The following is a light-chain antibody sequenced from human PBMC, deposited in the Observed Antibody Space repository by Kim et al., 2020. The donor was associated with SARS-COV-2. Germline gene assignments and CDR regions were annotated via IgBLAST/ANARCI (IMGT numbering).Light chain of an antibody. Sequence: SPEERATLSCRASQSVTSGFLAWYQQKPGQSPRLLIYGATSRATGIPDRFSGSGSGTDFTLTISRLEPEDFAVYYCQQYDSSPRTFGQGTKVDIK. V-gene: IGKV3-20*01. CDR3: QQYDSSPRT. CDR2: GAT. CDR1: QSVTSGF. J-gene: IGKJ1*01.